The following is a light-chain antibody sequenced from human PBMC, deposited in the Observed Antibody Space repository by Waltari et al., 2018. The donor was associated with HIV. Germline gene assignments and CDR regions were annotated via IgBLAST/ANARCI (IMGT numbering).Light chain of an antibody. V-gene: IGLV1-40*01. CDR2: DIN. Sequence: QSVLTQPPSVSGAPGQRVTISCTGSNSNIGAGYGVHCYQHLPGAAPKLLIYDINQRPSGVPDRFSGSKSGTSASLAITGLQVEDEGDDFCQSYDSSLNVIFGGGTKLTVL. CDR3: QSYDSSLNVI. J-gene: IGLJ2*01. CDR1: NSNIGAGYG.